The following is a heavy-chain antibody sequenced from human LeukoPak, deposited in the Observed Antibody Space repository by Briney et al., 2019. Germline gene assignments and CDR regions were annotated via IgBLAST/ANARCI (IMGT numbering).Heavy chain of an antibody. V-gene: IGHV3-53*01. D-gene: IGHD3-10*01. CDR1: GFTVSFNY. CDR2: IYSGGNT. Sequence: GGSLRLSCAASGFTVSFNYMTWVRQAPGKGLEWVPLIYSGGNTYYADSVKGRFTISRDESKNTLYLQMNSLRAEDTAVYYCARVGSGSGSYGSGNYYFDDWGPGTLVTVSS. J-gene: IGHJ4*02. CDR3: ARVGSGSGSYGSGNYYFDD.